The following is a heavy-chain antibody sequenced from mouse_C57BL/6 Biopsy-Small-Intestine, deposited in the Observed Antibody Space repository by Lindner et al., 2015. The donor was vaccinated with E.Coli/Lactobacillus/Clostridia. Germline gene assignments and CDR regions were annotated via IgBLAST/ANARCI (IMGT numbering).Heavy chain of an antibody. CDR2: IIPILGRG. Sequence: SVKVSCKASGGTFSSYIISWVRQAPGQGLEWMGRIIPILGRGDYAPKFQGRVTMTADKSTTTAYMELNSLRSEDTAMYYCAREYSTGWTNYGLDVWGQGTAVTVSS. V-gene: IGHV1-81*01. D-gene: IGHD1-1*01. J-gene: IGHJ1*01. CDR1: GGTFSSYI. CDR3: AREYSTGWTNYGLDV.